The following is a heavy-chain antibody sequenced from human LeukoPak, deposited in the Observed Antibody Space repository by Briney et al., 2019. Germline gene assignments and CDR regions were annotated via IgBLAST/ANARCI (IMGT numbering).Heavy chain of an antibody. V-gene: IGHV3-20*04. J-gene: IGHJ3*02. Sequence: GGSLRLSCAASGFTFDDYGMSWVRQAPGKGLEWVSGINWNGGSTGYADSVKGRFTISRDNAKNSLYLQMNSLRDEDTAVYYCARDGGSSGYYAAFDIWGQGTMVTVSS. D-gene: IGHD3-22*01. CDR2: INWNGGST. CDR1: GFTFDDYG. CDR3: ARDGGSSGYYAAFDI.